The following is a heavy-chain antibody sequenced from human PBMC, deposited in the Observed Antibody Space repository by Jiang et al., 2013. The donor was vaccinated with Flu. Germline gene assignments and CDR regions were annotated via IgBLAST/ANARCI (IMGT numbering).Heavy chain of an antibody. D-gene: IGHD3-10*01. Sequence: GAEVKKPGASVKVSCKASGYTFTSYDINWVRQATGQGLEWMGWMNPNSGNTGYAQKFQGRVTMTRNTSVSTAYMELSSLRSEDTAVYYCATTYYGSGSYYRGYYFDYWGQGTLVTVSS. J-gene: IGHJ4*02. CDR3: ATTYYGSGSYYRGYYFDY. V-gene: IGHV1-8*02. CDR2: MNPNSGNT. CDR1: GYTFTSYD.